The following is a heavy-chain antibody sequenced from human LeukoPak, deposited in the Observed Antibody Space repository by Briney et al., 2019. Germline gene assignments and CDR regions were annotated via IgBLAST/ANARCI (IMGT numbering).Heavy chain of an antibody. J-gene: IGHJ4*02. CDR1: GFTFSSYG. CDR2: ISYDGSNK. Sequence: PGGSLRLSCAASGFTFSSYGMHWVRQAPGKGLEWVAVISYDGSNKYYADSVKGRFTISRDNSKNTLFLQMNSVRADDTAVYYCALNHYDRSGASYFFDYWGQGTLVTVSS. D-gene: IGHD3-22*01. CDR3: ALNHYDRSGASYFFDY. V-gene: IGHV3-30*03.